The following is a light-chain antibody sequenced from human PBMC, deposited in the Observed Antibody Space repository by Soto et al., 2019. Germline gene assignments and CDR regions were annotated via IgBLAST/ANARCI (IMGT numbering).Light chain of an antibody. CDR2: GVS. Sequence: QSVLTQPASVSGSPGQSITISCTGTRSDIGGYNYVSWYQQSPGKAPQLVIYGVSNRPSGVSYRFSGSKSGNTASLTISGLQAEDEADYYCSSFTSTSPLAVFGPGTKVTVL. J-gene: IGLJ1*01. CDR1: RSDIGGYNY. CDR3: SSFTSTSPLAV. V-gene: IGLV2-14*01.